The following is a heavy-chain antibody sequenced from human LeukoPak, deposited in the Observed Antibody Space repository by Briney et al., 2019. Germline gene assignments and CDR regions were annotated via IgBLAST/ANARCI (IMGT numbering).Heavy chain of an antibody. J-gene: IGHJ4*02. CDR2: ISSSGSGSTI. Sequence: PGGSLRLSCAASGFTFSSYEMNWVRQAPGKGLEWVSYISSSGSGSTIYYADSVKGRFTISRDNAKNSLYLQMNSLRAEDTAVYYCARDLGQYSGHEVDWGQGTLVTVSS. CDR3: ARDLGQYSGHEVD. V-gene: IGHV3-48*03. D-gene: IGHD5-12*01. CDR1: GFTFSSYE.